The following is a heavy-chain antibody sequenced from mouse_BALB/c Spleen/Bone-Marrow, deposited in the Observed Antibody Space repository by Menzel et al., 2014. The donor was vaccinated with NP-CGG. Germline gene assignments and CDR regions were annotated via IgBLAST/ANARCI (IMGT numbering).Heavy chain of an antibody. CDR2: IWNDGST. CDR3: AKHGGGYFDY. J-gene: IGHJ2*02. V-gene: IGHV2-6-1*01. CDR1: GFSLTSYG. Sequence: VKVEESGPGLVAPSRSLSITCTISGFSLTSYGVHWVRQPPGKGLEWLTVIWNDGSTTYNSALKSRLTISKDNSKSQVFLKMNSLQTDDTGMYYCAKHGGGYFDYWGQGTSLIVSS.